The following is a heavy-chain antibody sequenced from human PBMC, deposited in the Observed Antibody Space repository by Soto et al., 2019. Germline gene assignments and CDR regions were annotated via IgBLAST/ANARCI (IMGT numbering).Heavy chain of an antibody. CDR2: IDSDETVT. J-gene: IGHJ4*02. CDR3: ARAGVPHGFDY. CDR1: GFTFSSYW. D-gene: IGHD2-8*01. V-gene: IGHV3-74*03. Sequence: EVQLVESGGGLVQPGGTLRLSCAASGFTFSSYWMHWVRQAPGKGLVWVSRIDSDETVTTYADSVKGRFTISRDNAKNTLYLQMNSLRAEDTAVYYCARAGVPHGFDYWGQGVLVTVSS.